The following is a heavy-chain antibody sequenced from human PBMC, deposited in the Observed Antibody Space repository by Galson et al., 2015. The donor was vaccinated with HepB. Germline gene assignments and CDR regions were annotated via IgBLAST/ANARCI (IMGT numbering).Heavy chain of an antibody. CDR2: IIPIFGTT. Sequence: SVKVSCKASGGTFSTYGITWVRQAPGQGLEWMGGIIPIFGTTNYAQKFQGRVTITADESTSTAYMELSGLRSEDTAVYYCMRDQRVLSGIYAFDIWGQGTMVTVSS. CDR3: MRDQRVLSGIYAFDI. J-gene: IGHJ3*02. V-gene: IGHV1-69*13. D-gene: IGHD2/OR15-2a*01. CDR1: GGTFSTYG.